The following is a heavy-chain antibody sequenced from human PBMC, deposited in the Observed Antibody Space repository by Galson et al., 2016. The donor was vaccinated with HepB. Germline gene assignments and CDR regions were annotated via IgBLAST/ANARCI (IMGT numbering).Heavy chain of an antibody. CDR3: ARAVHGSGSFWDK. CDR2: ITYDGSYE. V-gene: IGHV3-30*04. J-gene: IGHJ4*02. D-gene: IGHD3-10*01. Sequence: SLRLSCAASGFTFSSYAMHWVRQAPGKGLEWVAGITYDGSYESYEGAVKGRFTISRDNFKNTLYLHLTRLRAEETAVYYCARAVHGSGSFWDKWGQGTIVAVSS. CDR1: GFTFSSYA.